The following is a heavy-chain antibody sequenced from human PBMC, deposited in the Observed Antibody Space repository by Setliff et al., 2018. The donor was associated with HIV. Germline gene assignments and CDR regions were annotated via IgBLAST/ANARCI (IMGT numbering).Heavy chain of an antibody. J-gene: IGHJ2*01. CDR1: GFTFDGYD. V-gene: IGHV3-9*01. D-gene: IGHD6-13*01. CDR2: ISWNSGNR. CDR3: CKTKMTEWQQLDRGVFDL. Sequence: PGGSLRLSCAASGFTFDGYDMHWVRQGPGKGLEWVSSISWNSGNRHYADSVKGRFTISRDNAKNSLYLQMNSLRNDDTAFYYCCKTKMTEWQQLDRGVFDLWGRGTLVTVSS.